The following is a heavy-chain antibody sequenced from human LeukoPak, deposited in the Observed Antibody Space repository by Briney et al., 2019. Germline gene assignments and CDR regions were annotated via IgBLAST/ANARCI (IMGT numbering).Heavy chain of an antibody. Sequence: SETLSLTCAVYGGSFSGYYWSWIRQPPGKGLEWIGEINHSGSTNYNPSLKSRVTISVDTSKNQFSLKLSSVTAADTAVYYCARTSSSWSPFDYRGQGTLVTVSS. D-gene: IGHD6-13*01. CDR2: INHSGST. CDR1: GGSFSGYY. V-gene: IGHV4-34*01. J-gene: IGHJ4*02. CDR3: ARTSSSWSPFDY.